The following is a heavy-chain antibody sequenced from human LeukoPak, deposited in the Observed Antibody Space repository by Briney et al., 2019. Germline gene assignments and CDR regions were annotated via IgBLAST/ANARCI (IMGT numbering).Heavy chain of an antibody. Sequence: SDTLSLTCTVSGGPIRRHYWSWIRQPPGNELEWIAYFYYSGSTTYNPSLASRVTISAETSRNQFSLKLSSVTAAGTAFYYCARYNGTLNHWGQGTLVTVS. V-gene: IGHV4-59*07. CDR1: GGPIRRHY. D-gene: IGHD1-14*01. CDR3: ARYNGTLNH. J-gene: IGHJ5*02. CDR2: FYYSGST.